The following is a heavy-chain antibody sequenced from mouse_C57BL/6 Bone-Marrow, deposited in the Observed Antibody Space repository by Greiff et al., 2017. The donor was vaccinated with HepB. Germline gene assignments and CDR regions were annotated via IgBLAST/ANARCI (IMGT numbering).Heavy chain of an antibody. Sequence: QVQLQQPGAELVRPGTSVKLSCKASGYTFTSYWMHWVKQRPGQGLEWIGVIDPSDSYTNYNQKFKGKATLTVDTSSSTAYMQLSSLTSEDSAVCCCARGGFYDGYYLAWFAYWGQGTLVTVSA. J-gene: IGHJ3*01. D-gene: IGHD2-3*01. CDR3: ARGGFYDGYYLAWFAY. CDR1: GYTFTSYW. V-gene: IGHV1-59*01. CDR2: IDPSDSYT.